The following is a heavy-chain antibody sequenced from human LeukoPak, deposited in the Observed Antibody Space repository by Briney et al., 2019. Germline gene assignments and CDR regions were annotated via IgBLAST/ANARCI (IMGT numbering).Heavy chain of an antibody. V-gene: IGHV3-7*01. D-gene: IGHD3-22*01. CDR1: GFTFTDYF. CDR3: ARDRGWRTSGYYLYHFDY. J-gene: IGHJ4*02. CDR2: IKHNGGEK. Sequence: GGSLRLSCVASGFTFTDYFMSWVRQAPGKGLEWVASIKHNGGEKYYVDSVKGRFTISRDNAKNSLYLEMSSLRVEDTAVYYCARDRGWRTSGYYLYHFDYWGRGTLATFAS.